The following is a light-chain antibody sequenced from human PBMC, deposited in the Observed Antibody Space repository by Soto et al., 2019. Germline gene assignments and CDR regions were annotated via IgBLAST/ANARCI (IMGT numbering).Light chain of an antibody. V-gene: IGLV4-69*01. J-gene: IGLJ3*02. CDR2: VNSDGSH. Sequence: QLVLTQSPSASASLGASVKLTCSLSSGHTYFAIAWHQQQPAKGPRYLMKVNSDGSHNKGDGIPDRFSGSSSGAERYLTISSLQSEDEADYYCQTWGTGIQVFGGGTKVTVL. CDR3: QTWGTGIQV. CDR1: SGHTYFA.